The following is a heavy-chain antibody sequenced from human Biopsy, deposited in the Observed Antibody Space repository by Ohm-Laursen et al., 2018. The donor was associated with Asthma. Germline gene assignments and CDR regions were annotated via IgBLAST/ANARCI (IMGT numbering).Heavy chain of an antibody. D-gene: IGHD6-19*01. CDR1: GFSFDDCA. V-gene: IGHV3-9*01. J-gene: IGHJ4*02. CDR3: GRDMGGFGSGWFPVEF. CDR2: ISWNSGNI. Sequence: RSLRLSCAAPGFSFDDCAMHWVRQAPGKGLEWVSSISWNSGNIGYAVSVKGRFTISRDNAKNSLYLQMNSLRAEDTALYHCGRDMGGFGSGWFPVEFWGQGTLVTVSS.